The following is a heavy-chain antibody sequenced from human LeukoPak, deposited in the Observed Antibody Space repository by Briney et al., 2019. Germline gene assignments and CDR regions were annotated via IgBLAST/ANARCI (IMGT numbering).Heavy chain of an antibody. D-gene: IGHD1-1*01. CDR1: GFTFSSYA. J-gene: IGHJ3*02. Sequence: PGGSLRLSCAASGFTFSSYAMSWVRQAPGKGLKWVSAVSGSRGTTYYADSVKGRFTISRDNSKNTLYLQMNSLRAEDTAIYYCAKKYNNNWRFFDIWGQGTMVTVSS. CDR2: VSGSRGTT. V-gene: IGHV3-23*01. CDR3: AKKYNNNWRFFDI.